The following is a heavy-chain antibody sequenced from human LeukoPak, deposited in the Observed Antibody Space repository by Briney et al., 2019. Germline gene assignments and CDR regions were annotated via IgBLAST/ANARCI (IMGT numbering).Heavy chain of an antibody. J-gene: IGHJ6*02. Sequence: GASVKVSCKASGGTFSSYAISWVRQAPGQGLEWMGWMNPNSGNTGYAQKFQGRVTMTRNTSISTAYMELSSLRSEDTAVYYCARWAIVVVPAAIPRLPQPHNGMDVWGQGTTVTVSS. CDR3: ARWAIVVVPAAIPRLPQPHNGMDV. D-gene: IGHD2-2*01. CDR2: MNPNSGNT. CDR1: GGTFSSYA. V-gene: IGHV1-8*02.